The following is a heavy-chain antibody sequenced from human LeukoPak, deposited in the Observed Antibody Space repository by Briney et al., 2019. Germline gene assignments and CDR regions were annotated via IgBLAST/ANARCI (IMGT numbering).Heavy chain of an antibody. Sequence: GASVKVSCKASGYTFTSYGISWVRQAPGQGLEWMGWISAYDGNTNYAQTLQGRVTMTTDTSTSTAYMELRSLRSDDTAVYHCARARYCSSTSCYHLGSNWFDPWGQGTLVTVSS. J-gene: IGHJ5*02. D-gene: IGHD2-2*01. CDR2: ISAYDGNT. CDR1: GYTFTSYG. CDR3: ARARYCSSTSCYHLGSNWFDP. V-gene: IGHV1-18*01.